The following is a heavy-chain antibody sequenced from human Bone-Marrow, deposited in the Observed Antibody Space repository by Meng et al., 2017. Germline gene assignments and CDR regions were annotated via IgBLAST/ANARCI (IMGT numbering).Heavy chain of an antibody. V-gene: IGHV1-2*05. Sequence: QVVRLGAEVKQPGASVRVSCKASGYTFTGYYIHWVRQAPGQGLEWLGRIDCNNGGAIYAQKFQDRVTMTRDTSITTAYMDLSRLTSDDTVVYYCARDAGRAAGPRWGQGTLVTVSS. D-gene: IGHD6-13*01. J-gene: IGHJ4*02. CDR2: IDCNNGGA. CDR3: ARDAGRAAGPR. CDR1: GYTFTGYY.